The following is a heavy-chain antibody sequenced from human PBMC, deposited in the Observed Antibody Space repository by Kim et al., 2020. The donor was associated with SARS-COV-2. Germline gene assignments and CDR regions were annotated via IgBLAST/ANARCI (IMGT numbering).Heavy chain of an antibody. CDR2: ISWNSGSI. V-gene: IGHV3-9*01. CDR3: AKEPGIAAAGTGYFDY. J-gene: IGHJ4*02. D-gene: IGHD6-13*01. CDR1: GFTFGDYA. Sequence: GGSLRLSCAASGFTFGDYAMHWVRQAPGKGLEWVSGISWNSGSIGYADSVKGRFTISRDNAKNSLYLQMNSLRAEDTALYYCAKEPGIAAAGTGYFDYWGQGTLVTVSS.